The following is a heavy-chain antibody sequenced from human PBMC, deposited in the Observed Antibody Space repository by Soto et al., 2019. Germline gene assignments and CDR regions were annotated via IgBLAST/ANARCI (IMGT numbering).Heavy chain of an antibody. D-gene: IGHD2-15*01. J-gene: IGHJ6*02. Sequence: GGSLRLSCAASGFTFSSYSMNWVRQAPGKGLEWVSSISSSSSYIYYADSVKGRFTISRDNANNSLYLQMNSLRAEDTAVYYCARDRRKYCSGGSCYSPGMDVWGQGTTVTVSS. CDR3: ARDRRKYCSGGSCYSPGMDV. CDR1: GFTFSSYS. CDR2: ISSSSSYI. V-gene: IGHV3-21*01.